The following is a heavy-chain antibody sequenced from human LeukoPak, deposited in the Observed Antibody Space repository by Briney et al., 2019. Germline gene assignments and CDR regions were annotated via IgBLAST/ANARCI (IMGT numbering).Heavy chain of an antibody. CDR2: ISSSGSTI. V-gene: IGHV3-11*04. CDR3: ARDYDSSGYYNNWFDP. J-gene: IGHJ5*02. CDR1: GFTFSDYY. Sequence: AGGSLRLSCAASGFTFSDYYMSWIRQAPGKGLEWVSYISSSGSTIYYADSVKGRFTISRDNAKNSLYLQMNSRRAEDTAVYYCARDYDSSGYYNNWFDPWGQGTLVTVSS. D-gene: IGHD3-22*01.